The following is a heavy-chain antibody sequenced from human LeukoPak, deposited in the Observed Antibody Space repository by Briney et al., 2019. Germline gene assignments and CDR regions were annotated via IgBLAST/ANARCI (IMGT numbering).Heavy chain of an antibody. Sequence: GASVKVSCKASGYTFTGYYMHWVRQAPGQGLEWMGWINPNSGGTNYAQKFQGRVTMTRDTSISTAYMELSRLRSVDTAVYYCARDHRRYSSSWPTDYWGQGTLVTVSS. J-gene: IGHJ4*02. CDR1: GYTFTGYY. V-gene: IGHV1-2*02. D-gene: IGHD6-13*01. CDR3: ARDHRRYSSSWPTDY. CDR2: INPNSGGT.